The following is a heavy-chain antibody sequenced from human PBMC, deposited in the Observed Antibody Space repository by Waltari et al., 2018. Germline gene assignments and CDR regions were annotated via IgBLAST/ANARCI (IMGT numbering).Heavy chain of an antibody. D-gene: IGHD3-10*01. CDR3: ARVVPRAANDY. CDR1: GYSIKNNYY. Sequence: QVQLQESGPGLVKPSGTLSLPCTVSGYSIKNNYYWGWIRQPPGEGLEWMGTIYHTEDNYYKPSLKSRVIISVDTSKNQFSLRLSSVTAADTAVYYCARVVPRAANDYWGQGTLVTVSS. CDR2: IYHTEDN. V-gene: IGHV4-38-2*02. J-gene: IGHJ4*02.